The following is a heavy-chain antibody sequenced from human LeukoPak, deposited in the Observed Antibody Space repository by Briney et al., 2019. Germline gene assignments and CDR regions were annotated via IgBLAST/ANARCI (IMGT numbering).Heavy chain of an antibody. Sequence: PGGSLRLSCAASGFTFSSYWMSWVCQAPGKGLEWVANIKQDGSEKYYVDSVKGRFTISRDNAKNSLYLQMNSLRAEDTAVYYCARERKYNWNYESSMIGFDPWGQGTLVTVSS. J-gene: IGHJ5*02. CDR2: IKQDGSEK. D-gene: IGHD1-7*01. CDR1: GFTFSSYW. V-gene: IGHV3-7*01. CDR3: ARERKYNWNYESSMIGFDP.